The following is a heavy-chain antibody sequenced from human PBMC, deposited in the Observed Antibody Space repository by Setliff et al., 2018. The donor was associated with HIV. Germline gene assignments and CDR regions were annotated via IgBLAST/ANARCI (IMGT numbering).Heavy chain of an antibody. CDR3: ARDRASSGYYSHFDY. CDR1: GFTFSSYA. CDR2: ISGSGGST. Sequence: PGGSLRLSCAASGFTFSSYAMSWVRQAPGKGLEWVSAISGSGGSTYYADSVKGRFTISRDSSSNTLSLQMTSLRAEDTALYYCARDRASSGYYSHFDYWGQGSLVTVSS. J-gene: IGHJ4*02. D-gene: IGHD3-22*01. V-gene: IGHV3-23*01.